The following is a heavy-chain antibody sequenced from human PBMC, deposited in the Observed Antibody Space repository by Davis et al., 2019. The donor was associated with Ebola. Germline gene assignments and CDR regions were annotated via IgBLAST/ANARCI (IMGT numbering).Heavy chain of an antibody. Sequence: GGSLRLPCAASGFTFSSYSMNWVRQAPGKGLEWVSSISSSSSYIYYADSVKGRFTISRDNAKNSLYLQMNSLRDEDTAMYYCARDNWYKNDNWGQGTLVTVSS. CDR2: ISSSSSYI. CDR3: ARDNWYKNDN. V-gene: IGHV3-21*01. J-gene: IGHJ4*02. D-gene: IGHD1/OR15-1a*01. CDR1: GFTFSSYS.